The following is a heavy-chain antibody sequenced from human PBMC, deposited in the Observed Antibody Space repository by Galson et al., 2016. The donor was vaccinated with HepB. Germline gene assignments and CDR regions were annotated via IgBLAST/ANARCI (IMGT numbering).Heavy chain of an antibody. CDR2: ISYDGSSK. CDR3: ARGRGVDV. CDR1: GFTFSSYG. V-gene: IGHV3-30*03. Sequence: SLRLSCAASGFTFSSYGMHWVRQAPGKGLEWVAVISYDGSSKYYADSVKGRFTISRDNPKNTLYVQMNSLRAEDTAVYYCARGRGVDVWGQGTTVTVSS. J-gene: IGHJ6*02.